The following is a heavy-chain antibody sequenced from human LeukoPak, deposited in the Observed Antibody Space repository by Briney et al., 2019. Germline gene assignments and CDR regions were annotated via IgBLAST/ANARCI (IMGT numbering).Heavy chain of an antibody. Sequence: GGSLRLSCAASGFTFDDYAMHWVRQAPGKGLEWVSGINGNGNITRYADSVKGRFTVSRDNAKDTVFLQMNSLRVEDTAVYYCVTRLCSISACRASSYLSFDVWGKGTTVTVSS. CDR2: INGNGNIT. J-gene: IGHJ6*04. D-gene: IGHD3-10*02. CDR1: GFTFDDYA. V-gene: IGHV3-9*01. CDR3: VTRLCSISACRASSYLSFDV.